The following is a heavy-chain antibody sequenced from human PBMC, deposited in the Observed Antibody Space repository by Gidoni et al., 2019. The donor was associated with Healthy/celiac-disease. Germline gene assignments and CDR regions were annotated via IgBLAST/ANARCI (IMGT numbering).Heavy chain of an antibody. D-gene: IGHD4-17*01. V-gene: IGHV3-30*18. CDR3: AKIPHGDQPSGGDY. J-gene: IGHJ4*02. CDR1: GFTFSSYG. CDR2: ISYDGSNK. Sequence: QVQLVESGGGVVQPGRSLRLSCAASGFTFSSYGMHWVLQAPGKGLEWVAVISYDGSNKYYADSVKGRFTISRDNSKNTLYLQMNSLRAEDTAVYYCAKIPHGDQPSGGDYWGQGTLVTVSS.